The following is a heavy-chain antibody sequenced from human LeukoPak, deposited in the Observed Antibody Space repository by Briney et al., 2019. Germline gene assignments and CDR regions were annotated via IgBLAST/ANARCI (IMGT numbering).Heavy chain of an antibody. V-gene: IGHV3-7*01. Sequence: SGGSLRLSCAASGFTFSSYWMSWVRQAPGKGLEWVANINQDGSEKHYVDSVKGRFTISRDNAKNSLYLQMNSLRAEDTAVYYCATLHVDYYGSGSYDDAFDIWGQGTMVTVSS. D-gene: IGHD3-10*01. CDR3: ATLHVDYYGSGSYDDAFDI. CDR1: GFTFSSYW. CDR2: INQDGSEK. J-gene: IGHJ3*02.